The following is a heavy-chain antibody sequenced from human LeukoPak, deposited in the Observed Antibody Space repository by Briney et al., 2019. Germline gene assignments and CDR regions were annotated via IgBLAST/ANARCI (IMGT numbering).Heavy chain of an antibody. J-gene: IGHJ5*02. D-gene: IGHD3-9*01. CDR2: IYYSGST. CDR3: ARGGFGYDIRAGRAWFDP. V-gene: IGHV4-39*07. Sequence: SETLSLTCTVSGVSISSSSYYWGWIRQPPGKGLEWIGSIYYSGSTYYNPSLKSRVTISVDTSKNQFSLKLSSVTAADTAVYYCARGGFGYDIRAGRAWFDPWGQGTLVTVSS. CDR1: GVSISSSSYY.